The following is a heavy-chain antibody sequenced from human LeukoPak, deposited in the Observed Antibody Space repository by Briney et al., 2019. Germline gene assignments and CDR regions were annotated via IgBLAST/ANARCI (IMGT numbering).Heavy chain of an antibody. V-gene: IGHV4-38-2*02. CDR1: GYSISSGYY. CDR2: IYHSGST. D-gene: IGHD2-15*01. CDR3: ARGDCSGGSCYFPDDAFDI. Sequence: SETLSLTCTVSGYSISSGYYWGWIRQPPGKGLEWIGSIYHSGSTYYNPSLKSRVTISVDTSKNQFSLKLSSVTAADTAVYYCARGDCSGGSCYFPDDAFDIWGQGTMVTVSS. J-gene: IGHJ3*02.